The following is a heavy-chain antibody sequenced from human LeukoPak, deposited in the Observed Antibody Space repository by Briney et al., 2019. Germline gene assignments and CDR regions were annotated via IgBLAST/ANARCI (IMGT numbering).Heavy chain of an antibody. CDR2: INPSGGST. CDR1: GYTFTSYY. V-gene: IGHV1-46*01. J-gene: IGHJ4*02. CDR3: ARGRTGTNPPAQKITYRWTHGYPYY. D-gene: IGHD1-1*01. Sequence: ASVKVSCKASGYTFTSYYMHWVRQAPGQGLEWMGIINPSGGSTSYAQKFQGRVTMTRDTSTSTVYMELSSLRSEDTAMYYCARGRTGTNPPAQKITYRWTHGYPYYWGQGTLVTVSS.